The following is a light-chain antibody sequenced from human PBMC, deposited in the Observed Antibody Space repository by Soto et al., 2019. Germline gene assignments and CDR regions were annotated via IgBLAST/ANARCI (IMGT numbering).Light chain of an antibody. CDR2: GPS. CDR3: HQYNDWPPA. CDR1: QSVSTN. J-gene: IGKJ1*01. V-gene: IGKV3-15*01. Sequence: EIVVTQSTATLSVSPGERATLSCRFSQSVSTNLAWYQQKPGQAPRLLIYGPSTRASGVPARFSGSGSGREFTLTISSLQSEDSAVYYCHQYNDWPPAFGQGTKVDI.